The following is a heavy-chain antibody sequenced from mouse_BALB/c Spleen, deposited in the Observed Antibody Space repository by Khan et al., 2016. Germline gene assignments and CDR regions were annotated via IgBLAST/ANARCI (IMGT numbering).Heavy chain of an antibody. V-gene: IGHV9-1*02. CDR1: GYTFTNYG. J-gene: IGHJ4*01. CDR2: MNTYTGES. CDR3: VKRCYYGSSYDCIDY. Sequence: QIQLVQSGPELKKPGETVKISCKASGYTFTNYGMNWVKQAPGKGLKWMGWMNTYTGESTYPDDFKGRFAFSLETSASTAYLQINNLKSEVMSTYIGVKRCYYGSSYDCIDYWGQGTSVTVSS. D-gene: IGHD1-1*01.